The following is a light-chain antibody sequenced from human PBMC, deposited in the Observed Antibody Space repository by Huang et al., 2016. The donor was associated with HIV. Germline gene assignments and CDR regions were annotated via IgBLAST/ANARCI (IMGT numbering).Light chain of an antibody. CDR3: QQSFNAPRT. Sequence: DIQMTQSPSSLSASVGDKVTITYRASQASGKYLNWYQQKTGKAPNVVIYGASSLQSVVPSSFIGSGSETDFTLTISSLRPEDFATDYCQQSFNAPRTFGQGTKLEIK. V-gene: IGKV1-39*01. CDR1: QASGKY. CDR2: GAS. J-gene: IGKJ2*01.